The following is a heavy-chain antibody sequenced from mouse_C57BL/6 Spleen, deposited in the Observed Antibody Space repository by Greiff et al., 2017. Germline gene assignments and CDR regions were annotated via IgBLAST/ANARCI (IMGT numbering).Heavy chain of an antibody. D-gene: IGHD1-1*02. CDR1: GYSITSGYY. Sequence: DVKLQESGPGLVKPSQSLSLTCSVTGYSITSGYYWNWIRQFPGNKLEWMGYISYDGSNNYNPSLKNRISITRDTSKNQFFLKLNSVTTEDTATYYCAREGGYYFDYWGQGTTLT. J-gene: IGHJ2*01. CDR2: ISYDGSN. CDR3: AREGGYYFDY. V-gene: IGHV3-6*01.